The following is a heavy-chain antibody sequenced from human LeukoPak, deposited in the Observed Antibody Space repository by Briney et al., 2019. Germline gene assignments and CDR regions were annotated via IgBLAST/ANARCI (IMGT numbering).Heavy chain of an antibody. D-gene: IGHD4/OR15-4a*01. CDR3: ARDTSYNYGAHAMDV. J-gene: IGHJ6*02. CDR1: GFTFDNYA. CDR2: ISGSGVNT. V-gene: IGHV3-23*01. Sequence: GGSLRLSRAASGFTFDNYAMNWVRQAPGKGLEWVLGISGSGVNTYYADSVKGRFTISRDNSKNTLYLQLNSLRGEDTAIYYCARDTSYNYGAHAMDVWGQGTTVTISS.